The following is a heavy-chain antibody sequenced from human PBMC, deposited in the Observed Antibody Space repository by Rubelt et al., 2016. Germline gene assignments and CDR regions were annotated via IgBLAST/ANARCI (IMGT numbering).Heavy chain of an antibody. V-gene: IGHV1-18*01. CDR2: ISAYHGNP. D-gene: IGHD5-24*01. Sequence: QVQLVQSGAEVKKHGASVKVSCKASGYTFTSYGISWVRQAPGQGLEWLGWISAYHGNPNYAQKIQGRVNMTTDTSTSSAYMELRSLRSDDTAVYYCARRDGYNWDDAFEIWGQGTMVTVSS. J-gene: IGHJ3*02. CDR3: ARRDGYNWDDAFEI. CDR1: GYTFTSYG.